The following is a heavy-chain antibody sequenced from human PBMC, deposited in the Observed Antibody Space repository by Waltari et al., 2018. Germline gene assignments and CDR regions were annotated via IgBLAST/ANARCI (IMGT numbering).Heavy chain of an antibody. V-gene: IGHV1-8*01. CDR1: GYTFTSYD. D-gene: IGHD3-10*01. Sequence: QVQLVQSGAEVKKPGASVKVSCKASGYTFTSYDLNWVRQATGQRLAWLEWMGGMNPNSGNTGYAQKVQGRVTMTRNTSISTAYMELSSLRSEDTAVYYCARTLGHYYGSGSYEPSDYWGQGTLVTVSS. CDR3: ARTLGHYYGSGSYEPSDY. CDR2: MNPNSGNT. J-gene: IGHJ4*02.